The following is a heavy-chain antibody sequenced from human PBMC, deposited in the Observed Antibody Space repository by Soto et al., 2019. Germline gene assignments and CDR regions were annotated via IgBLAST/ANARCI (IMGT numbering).Heavy chain of an antibody. CDR3: ARGPTYYYDSSGYPPRNDAFDI. V-gene: IGHV1-8*01. J-gene: IGHJ3*02. CDR1: GYTFTSYD. CDR2: MNPNSGNT. Sequence: ASVKVSCKASGYTFTSYDIYWVRQENGQGLEWMGWMNPNSGNTGYAQKFQGRVTMTRNTSISTAYMELSSLRSEDTAVYYCARGPTYYYDSSGYPPRNDAFDIWGQGTMVTVSS. D-gene: IGHD3-22*01.